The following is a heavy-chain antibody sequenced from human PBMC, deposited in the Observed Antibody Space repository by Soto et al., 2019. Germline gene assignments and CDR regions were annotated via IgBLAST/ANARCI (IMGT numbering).Heavy chain of an antibody. CDR2: IQNSGSPI. V-gene: IGHV3-48*03. J-gene: IGHJ4*02. CDR1: GLTFSSEE. D-gene: IGHD6-19*01. CDR3: ARGYHSGWHFGH. Sequence: GGSLRLSCEVSGLTFSSEEMNWVRQAPGKGLEWVAYIQNSGSPIYYADSLKGRFTISRDNAKNSLYLQMSSLTAEDTAVYYCARGYHSGWHFGHWGQGALATVSS.